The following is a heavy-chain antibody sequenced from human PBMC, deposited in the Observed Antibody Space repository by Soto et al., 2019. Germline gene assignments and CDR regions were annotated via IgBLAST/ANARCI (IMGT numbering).Heavy chain of an antibody. V-gene: IGHV4-39*01. J-gene: IGHJ3*02. D-gene: IGHD2-2*01. CDR2: IYYSGST. Sequence: QLQLQESGPGLVKPSETLSLTCTVSGGSISSSSYYWGWIRQPPGKGLEWIGSIYYSGSTYYNPSLKSRVTISVDTSKNQFSLKLISVTAADTAVYYCARHTIVVVPAAMLPDAFDIWGQGTMVTVSS. CDR1: GGSISSSSYY. CDR3: ARHTIVVVPAAMLPDAFDI.